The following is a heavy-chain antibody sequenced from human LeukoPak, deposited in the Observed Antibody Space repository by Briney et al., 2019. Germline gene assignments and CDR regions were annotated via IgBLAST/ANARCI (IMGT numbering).Heavy chain of an antibody. J-gene: IGHJ6*02. CDR2: IIPIFGTA. CDR1: GGTFSSYV. D-gene: IGHD3-10*01. V-gene: IGHV1-69*13. CDR3: ARVQYGSGSYAYYGMDV. Sequence: SVKVSCKASGGTFSSYVISWVRQAPGQGLEWMGGIIPIFGTANYAQKFQGRVTITADESTSTAYMELSSLRSEDTAVYYCARVQYGSGSYAYYGMDVWGQGTTVTVSS.